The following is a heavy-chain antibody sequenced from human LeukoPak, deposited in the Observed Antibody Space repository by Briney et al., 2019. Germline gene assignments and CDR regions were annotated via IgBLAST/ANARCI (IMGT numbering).Heavy chain of an antibody. Sequence: GGSLRLSCAASGFTFSSYEMNWVRQAPGKGLEWVSYISSSGSTIYYADSVKGRFTISRDNAKNSLYLQMYNLRAEDTAVYYCARGSYSGSYFPFDYWGQGTLVTVSS. CDR1: GFTFSSYE. D-gene: IGHD1-26*01. J-gene: IGHJ4*02. CDR3: ARGSYSGSYFPFDY. CDR2: ISSSGSTI. V-gene: IGHV3-48*03.